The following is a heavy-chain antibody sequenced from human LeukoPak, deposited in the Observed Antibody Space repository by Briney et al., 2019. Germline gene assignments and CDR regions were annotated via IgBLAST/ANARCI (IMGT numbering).Heavy chain of an antibody. CDR2: INHSGST. V-gene: IGHV4-34*01. J-gene: IGHJ4*02. CDR3: ARSTDFDY. CDR1: GGSFSGYY. D-gene: IGHD1-1*01. Sequence: SETLSLTCAVYGGSFSGYYWSWIRQPPGKGLEWIGEINHSGSTNYNPSLKSRVTISVDTSKNQFSLKLSSVTAADTAVYYCARSTDFDYRGQGTLVTVSS.